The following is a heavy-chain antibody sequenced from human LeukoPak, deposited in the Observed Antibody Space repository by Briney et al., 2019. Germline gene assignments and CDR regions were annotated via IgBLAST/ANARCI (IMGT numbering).Heavy chain of an antibody. J-gene: IGHJ4*02. V-gene: IGHV1-2*02. Sequence: ASVKVSCKASGYIFSDYYMYWVRQAPGQGLEWMGCINPNSGDTNSAENFQGRVTMTRDTSISTAYMELSSLRSDDTAVYYCARGNSAWYPDYWGQGTPVTVSS. CDR3: ARGNSAWYPDY. CDR1: GYIFSDYY. CDR2: INPNSGDT. D-gene: IGHD6-19*01.